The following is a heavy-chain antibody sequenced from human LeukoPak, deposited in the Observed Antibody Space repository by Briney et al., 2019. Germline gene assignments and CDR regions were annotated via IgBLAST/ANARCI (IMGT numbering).Heavy chain of an antibody. D-gene: IGHD3-10*01. CDR2: ISGSGGST. CDR3: ARGHYGSGSYYDPLNN. V-gene: IGHV3-23*01. CDR1: GFTFSSYA. J-gene: IGHJ4*02. Sequence: GGSLRLSCAASGFTFSSYAMSWVRQAPGKGLEWVSAISGSGGSTYYADSVKGRFTISRDNSKNTLYLQMNSLRAEDTAVYYCARGHYGSGSYYDPLNNWGQGTLVTVSS.